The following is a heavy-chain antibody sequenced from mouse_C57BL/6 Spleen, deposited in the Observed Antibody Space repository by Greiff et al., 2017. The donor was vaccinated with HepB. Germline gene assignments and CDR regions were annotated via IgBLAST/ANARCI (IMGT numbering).Heavy chain of an antibody. Sequence: EVMLVESGGDLVKPGGSLKLSCAASGFTFSSYGMSWVRQTPDKRLEWVATISSGGSYTYYPDSVKGRFTISRDNAKNTLYLQMSSLKSEDTAMYYCARQSITTVVAYYAMDYWGQGTSVTVSS. D-gene: IGHD1-1*01. CDR1: GFTFSSYG. J-gene: IGHJ4*01. V-gene: IGHV5-6*02. CDR3: ARQSITTVVAYYAMDY. CDR2: ISSGGSYT.